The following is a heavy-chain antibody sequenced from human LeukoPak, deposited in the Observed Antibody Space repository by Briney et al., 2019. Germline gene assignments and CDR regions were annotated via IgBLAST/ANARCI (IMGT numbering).Heavy chain of an antibody. V-gene: IGHV4-4*07. J-gene: IGHJ4*02. CDR2: IYTSGST. CDR1: GDSISSYY. CDR3: ARVASGYYAYYFDY. D-gene: IGHD3-3*01. Sequence: PSETLSPTCTVSGDSISSYYWSWLRQPAGRGLEWIGRIYTSGSTNYNPSLKSRVTMSVDTSKNLFSLKVNSVTAADTAVYFCARVASGYYAYYFDYWGQGTLVTVSS.